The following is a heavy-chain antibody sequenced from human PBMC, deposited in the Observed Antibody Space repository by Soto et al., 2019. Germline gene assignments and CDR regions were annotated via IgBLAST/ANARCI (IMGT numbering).Heavy chain of an antibody. CDR3: ARDHHRYSGYDYVDY. CDR1: GFTFSDYY. J-gene: IGHJ4*02. CDR2: ISSSSSYT. Sequence: QVQLVESGGGLVKPGGSLRLSCVASGFTFSDYYMSWFRQAPGKGLEWVSYISSSSSYTNYADSVKRRFTISRDNAKNSLYLQMNSLRAEDTAVYYCARDHHRYSGYDYVDYWGQGTLVTVSS. D-gene: IGHD5-12*01. V-gene: IGHV3-11*05.